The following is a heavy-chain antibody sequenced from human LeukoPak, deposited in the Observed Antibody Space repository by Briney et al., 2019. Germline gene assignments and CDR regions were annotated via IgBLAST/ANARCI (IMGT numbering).Heavy chain of an antibody. CDR1: VFTFSSYE. CDR2: ISSSGSTI. CDR3: ARDFPSKPRYRWLLASVDFDY. D-gene: IGHD3-22*01. J-gene: IGHJ4*02. V-gene: IGHV3-48*03. Sequence: GGSLRLSCAASVFTFSSYEMNWVRQAPGKGLEWASYISSSGSTIYYAESAKGRFTIPRDNAKNSLYLQMNSLRAEDTAVYYCARDFPSKPRYRWLLASVDFDYWGQGTLVTVSS.